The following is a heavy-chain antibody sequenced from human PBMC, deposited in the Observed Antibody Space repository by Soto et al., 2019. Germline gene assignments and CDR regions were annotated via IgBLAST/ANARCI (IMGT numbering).Heavy chain of an antibody. D-gene: IGHD6-13*01. Sequence: GGSLRLSCAASGFTFSSYAMSWVRQAPGKGLEWVSAISGSGGSTYYADSVKGRFTISRDNSKNTLYLQMNSLRAEDTAVYYCAKKYSVGYSSSWYQRPDYYYYMDVWGKGTTVTVSS. CDR2: ISGSGGST. CDR1: GFTFSSYA. J-gene: IGHJ6*03. CDR3: AKKYSVGYSSSWYQRPDYYYYMDV. V-gene: IGHV3-23*01.